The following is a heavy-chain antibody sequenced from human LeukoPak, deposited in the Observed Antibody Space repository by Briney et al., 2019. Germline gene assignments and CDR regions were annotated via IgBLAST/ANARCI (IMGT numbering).Heavy chain of an antibody. Sequence: SLRLSCAASGFTFDDYAMHWVRQAPGKGLEWVSGISWNSGSIGYADSVKGRFTISRDNAKNSLYLQMNSLRAEDTALYYCAKDRDYDSSGHFDYWGQGTLVTVSS. CDR2: ISWNSGSI. D-gene: IGHD3-22*01. J-gene: IGHJ4*02. CDR1: GFTFDDYA. V-gene: IGHV3-9*01. CDR3: AKDRDYDSSGHFDY.